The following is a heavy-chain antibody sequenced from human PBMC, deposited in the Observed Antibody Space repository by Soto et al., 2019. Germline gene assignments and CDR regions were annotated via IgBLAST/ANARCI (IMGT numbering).Heavy chain of an antibody. CDR3: ARGNWNYYYGFDV. D-gene: IGHD1-20*01. Sequence: GGSLRLSCAASGFSFNTYEMNWVRQAPGKGPEWVANIKPDGSEQYYVDSVKGRFTISRDNANNSLYLQMNSLRAEDTAVYFCARGNWNYYYGFDVWGQGTTVTVSS. CDR1: GFSFNTYE. V-gene: IGHV3-7*01. J-gene: IGHJ6*02. CDR2: IKPDGSEQ.